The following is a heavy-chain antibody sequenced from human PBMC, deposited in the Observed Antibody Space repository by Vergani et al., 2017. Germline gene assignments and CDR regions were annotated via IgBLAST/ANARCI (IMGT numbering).Heavy chain of an antibody. CDR1: GFTFSSYA. V-gene: IGHV3-30*01. CDR3: ARGTGSSGYFDAFDI. J-gene: IGHJ3*02. Sequence: VQLVESGGGVVQPGRSLRLSCAASGFTFSSYAMHWVRQAPGKGLEWVAVISYDGSNKYYADSVKGRFTISRDNSKNTLYLQMNSLRAEDTAVYYCARGTGSSGYFDAFDIWGQGTMVTVSS. CDR2: ISYDGSNK. D-gene: IGHD3-22*01.